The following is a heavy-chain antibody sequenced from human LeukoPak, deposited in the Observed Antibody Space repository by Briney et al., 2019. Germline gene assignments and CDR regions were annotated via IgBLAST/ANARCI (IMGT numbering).Heavy chain of an antibody. Sequence: ASVKVSCKASGYTFTSYGISWVRQAPGQGLEWMGWISAYNGNTNYAQKLQGRVTMTTDTSTSTAYMELRSLRSDDTAVYYCARDRKKYSSDAYCFDYWGQGTLVTVSS. D-gene: IGHD6-19*01. CDR1: GYTFTSYG. V-gene: IGHV1-18*01. CDR3: ARDRKKYSSDAYCFDY. CDR2: ISAYNGNT. J-gene: IGHJ4*02.